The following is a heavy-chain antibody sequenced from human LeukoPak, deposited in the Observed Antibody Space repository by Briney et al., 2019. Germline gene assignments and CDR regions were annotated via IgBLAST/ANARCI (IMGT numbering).Heavy chain of an antibody. J-gene: IGHJ4*02. V-gene: IGHV4-30-2*01. Sequence: MASETLSLTCTVSGGSISSGGYYWSWIRQPPGKGLEWIGYIYHSGSTYYNPSLKSRVTISVDRSKSQFSLKLSSVTAADTAVYYCARAPHWLEKPQPYFDYWGQGTLVTVSS. D-gene: IGHD1-1*01. CDR3: ARAPHWLEKPQPYFDY. CDR1: GGSISSGGYY. CDR2: IYHSGST.